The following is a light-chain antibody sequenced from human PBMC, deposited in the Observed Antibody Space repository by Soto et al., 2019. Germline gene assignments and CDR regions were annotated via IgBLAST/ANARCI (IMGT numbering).Light chain of an antibody. CDR3: SSYRRGSTYV. Sequence: QSVLNQPASVSGAPGQSITVSCTGTSSDVGGYNYVSWYQQYPGKVPRLMIYDVTNRPSGVSNRFSGSKSGNTASLTISGLQAEDEADYYCSSYRRGSTYVFGTGTKVTVL. J-gene: IGLJ1*01. V-gene: IGLV2-14*01. CDR1: SSDVGGYNY. CDR2: DVT.